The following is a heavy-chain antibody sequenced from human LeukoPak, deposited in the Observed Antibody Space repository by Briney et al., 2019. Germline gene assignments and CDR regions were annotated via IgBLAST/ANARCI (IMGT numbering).Heavy chain of an antibody. D-gene: IGHD3-10*01. J-gene: IGHJ6*02. CDR1: GGSISSYY. Sequence: SETLSLTCTVSGGSISSYYWNWIRQPPGKGLEWIGYIYYSGSTNYNPSLKSRVTISVDTSKNQFSLKLSSVTAADTAVYYCARVGGSGSYYYAMDVWGQGTTVTVSS. CDR3: ARVGGSGSYYYAMDV. CDR2: IYYSGST. V-gene: IGHV4-59*01.